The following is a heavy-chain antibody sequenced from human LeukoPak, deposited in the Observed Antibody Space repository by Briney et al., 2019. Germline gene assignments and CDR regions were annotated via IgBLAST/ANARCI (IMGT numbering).Heavy chain of an antibody. CDR3: ARRGSGSSHTSFDS. Sequence: GDSLKICCKGSGYSVTTYWIGWVRQMAGEGVEWMGIIYPADSDTRYNASFQGQVTFSVDKSISTAYLQWSSLEASDTAMYYCARRGSGSSHTSFDSWGQGTLVTVSS. CDR2: IYPADSDT. J-gene: IGHJ4*02. CDR1: GYSVTTYW. D-gene: IGHD1-26*01. V-gene: IGHV5-51*01.